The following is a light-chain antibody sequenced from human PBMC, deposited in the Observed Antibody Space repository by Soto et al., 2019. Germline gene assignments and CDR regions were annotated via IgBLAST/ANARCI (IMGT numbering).Light chain of an antibody. J-gene: IGLJ7*01. CDR2: GDN. CDR3: AAWDDSLNGAV. Sequence: QSVLTQPPSASGTPGQRVTISCSGSSSNIGSNLVNWYQQLPGTAPKLLLYGDNQRPSGVPDRFSGSKSGTSASLAIRGLQSEDEAEYYCAAWDDSLNGAVFGGGTQLTVL. CDR1: SSNIGSNL. V-gene: IGLV1-44*01.